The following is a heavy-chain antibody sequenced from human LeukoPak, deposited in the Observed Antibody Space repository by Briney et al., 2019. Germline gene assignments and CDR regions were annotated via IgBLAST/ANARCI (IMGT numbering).Heavy chain of an antibody. Sequence: ASVKVSCKASGYTFTAYYMHWVRQAPGQGLEWMGWINPNSGGTNYAQKFQGRVTMTRDTSISTVYMELSRLRSDDKAVYYCARDFPSSGWYHPFDYWGQGILVTVSS. CDR2: INPNSGGT. CDR1: GYTFTAYY. CDR3: ARDFPSSGWYHPFDY. J-gene: IGHJ4*02. D-gene: IGHD6-19*01. V-gene: IGHV1-2*02.